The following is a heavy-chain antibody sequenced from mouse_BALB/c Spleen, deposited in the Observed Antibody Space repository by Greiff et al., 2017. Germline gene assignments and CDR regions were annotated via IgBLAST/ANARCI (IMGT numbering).Heavy chain of an antibody. D-gene: IGHD1-1*01. J-gene: IGHJ2*01. V-gene: IGHV5-6-5*01. CDR3: ARGNYGSTLDY. CDR2: ISSGGST. Sequence: EVQRVESGGGLVKPGGSLKLSCAASGFTFSSYAMSWVRQTPEKRLEWVASISSGGSTYYPDSVKGRFTISRDNARNILYLQMSSLRSEDTAMYYCARGNYGSTLDYWGQGTTLTVSS. CDR1: GFTFSSYA.